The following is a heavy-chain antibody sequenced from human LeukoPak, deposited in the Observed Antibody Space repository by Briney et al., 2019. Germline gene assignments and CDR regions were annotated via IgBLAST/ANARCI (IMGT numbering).Heavy chain of an antibody. CDR3: ARESIRAGXQXXLVPQFDY. V-gene: IGHV1-2*02. CDR1: GYTFTGYY. D-gene: IGHD4-17*01. J-gene: IGHJ4*02. Sequence: AASVKVSCKASGYTFTGYYMHWVRQAPGQGLEWMGWINPNSGGTNYAQKFQGRVTMTRDTSISTAYMELSRLRSDDTAVYYCARESIRAGXQXXLVPQFDYWGQGTLVTVSS. CDR2: INPNSGGT.